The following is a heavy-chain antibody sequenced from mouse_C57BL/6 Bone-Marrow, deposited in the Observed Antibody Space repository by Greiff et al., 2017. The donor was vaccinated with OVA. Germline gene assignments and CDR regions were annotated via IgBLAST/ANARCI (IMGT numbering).Heavy chain of an antibody. D-gene: IGHD2-5*01. CDR1: GYTFTSYW. J-gene: IGHJ4*01. Sequence: VQLQQSGAELAKPGASVKLSCKASGYTFTSYWMHWVKQRPGQGLEWIGYINPSSGYTKYNQKFKDKATLTADKSSSTAYMQLSSLTYEDSAVYYCARGYSNYVSAMDYWGQGTSVAVSS. CDR2: INPSSGYT. V-gene: IGHV1-7*01. CDR3: ARGYSNYVSAMDY.